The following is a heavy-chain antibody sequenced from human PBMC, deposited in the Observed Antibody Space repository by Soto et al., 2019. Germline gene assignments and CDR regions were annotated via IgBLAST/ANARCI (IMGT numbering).Heavy chain of an antibody. V-gene: IGHV3-23*01. CDR3: AKDAPGSGWLSDY. J-gene: IGHJ4*02. CDR2: IGGSGDGT. CDR1: GFTFSIYA. Sequence: GGSLRLSCAASGFTFSIYAMSWVRQAPGKGLEWVSTIGGSGDGTSYADFVRGRFTISRDNSRNTLYLQMNSLRAEDTAVYYCAKDAPGSGWLSDYWGQGTLVTVSS. D-gene: IGHD3-22*01.